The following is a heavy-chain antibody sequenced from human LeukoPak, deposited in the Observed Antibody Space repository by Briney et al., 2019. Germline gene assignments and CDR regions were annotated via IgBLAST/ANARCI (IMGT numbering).Heavy chain of an antibody. D-gene: IGHD3-3*01. CDR2: IKQDGSEK. J-gene: IGHJ4*02. Sequence: GGSLRLSCAASGFTFTSYCMTWVRQAPGKGLEWVANIKQDGSEKYYVDSVKGRFTISRDNAKNSLYLQMNSLRAEDTAVFYCARTPYDFWSASYSYYFDYWGQGTLVTVSS. CDR1: GFTFTSYC. CDR3: ARTPYDFWSASYSYYFDY. V-gene: IGHV3-7*01.